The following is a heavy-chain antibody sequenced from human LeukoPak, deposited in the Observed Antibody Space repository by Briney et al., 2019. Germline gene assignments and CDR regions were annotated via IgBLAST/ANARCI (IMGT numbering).Heavy chain of an antibody. CDR1: KFTFSSYW. V-gene: IGHV3-74*01. Sequence: PGGSLRLSCAASKFTFSSYWMHWVRRAPGKGLVWVSRVNSDGTQASYADSVKGRFTISRDNAKTSLYLQMNSLRAEDTAVYYCARDLSGVTGYTYGRGIDYWGQGTLVTVSS. J-gene: IGHJ4*02. CDR2: VNSDGTQA. CDR3: ARDLSGVTGYTYGRGIDY. D-gene: IGHD5-18*01.